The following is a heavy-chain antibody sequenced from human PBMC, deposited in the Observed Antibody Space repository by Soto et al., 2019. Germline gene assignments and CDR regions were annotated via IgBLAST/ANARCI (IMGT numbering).Heavy chain of an antibody. CDR3: ARDNSEEYGGNSGAFDI. Sequence: GGSLRLSCAASGFTFSSYAMHWVRQAPGKGLEYVSAISSNGGSTYYANSVKGRFTISRDNSKNTLYLQMGSLRAEDMAVYYCARDNSEEYGGNSGAFDIWGQGTMVTVSS. CDR2: ISSNGGST. V-gene: IGHV3-64*01. J-gene: IGHJ3*02. D-gene: IGHD2-21*02. CDR1: GFTFSSYA.